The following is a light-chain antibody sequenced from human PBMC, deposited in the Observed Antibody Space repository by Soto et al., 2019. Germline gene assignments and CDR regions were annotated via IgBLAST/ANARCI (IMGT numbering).Light chain of an antibody. CDR1: QSVSSD. Sequence: EIVMTQSPATLSVSPGERATLSCSASQSVSSDLVWYQQKAGQAPRLLIYDTSTRATGIPARFSGSGSGTEFTLTISSLQSEDSAVYHCQQYNKWPLTFGGGTKVEIK. CDR3: QQYNKWPLT. CDR2: DTS. V-gene: IGKV3-15*01. J-gene: IGKJ4*01.